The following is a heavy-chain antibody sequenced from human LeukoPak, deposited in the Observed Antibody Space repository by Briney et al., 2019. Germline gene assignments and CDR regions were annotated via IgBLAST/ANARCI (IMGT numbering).Heavy chain of an antibody. Sequence: ASVKVSCKASGYTFTSYGISWVRQAPGQGLEWMGWISAYKGNTNYAQKHQGRVTSTTDTSTSTAYMEMRSMRSDDTTVYYCARDLTTTLRYFDWLPYYYGMDVWGQGTTVTVSS. D-gene: IGHD3-9*01. J-gene: IGHJ6*02. V-gene: IGHV1-18*01. CDR2: ISAYKGNT. CDR1: GYTFTSYG. CDR3: ARDLTTTLRYFDWLPYYYGMDV.